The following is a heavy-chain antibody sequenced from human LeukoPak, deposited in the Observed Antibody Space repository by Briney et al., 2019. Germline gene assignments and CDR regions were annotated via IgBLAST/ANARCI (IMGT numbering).Heavy chain of an antibody. CDR2: INAGNGNT. J-gene: IGHJ6*03. CDR3: ARQRHCSGGSCHYYMDV. V-gene: IGHV1-3*01. Sequence: ASVKVSCKASGYTFTSYAMHWVRQAPGQRLEWMGWINAGNGNTKYSQKFQGRVTITRDTSASTAYMELSSLRSEDTAVYYCARQRHCSGGSCHYYMDVWGKGTTVTVSS. D-gene: IGHD2-15*01. CDR1: GYTFTSYA.